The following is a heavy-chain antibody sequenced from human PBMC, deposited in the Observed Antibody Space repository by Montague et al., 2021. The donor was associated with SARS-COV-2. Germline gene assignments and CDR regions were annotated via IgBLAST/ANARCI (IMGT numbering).Heavy chain of an antibody. Sequence: SETLSLTCTVSGGSIDHYWSWIRQPPGKGLEWIGSIYYDGSSNYNTSLRSRVTISMQTSRNQVSLRLSSVTAADTALYYCARSQWHNWYFDLWGRGTLVTVSS. V-gene: IGHV4-59*11. CDR2: IYYDGSS. CDR1: GGSIDHY. J-gene: IGHJ2*01. CDR3: ARSQWHNWYFDL. D-gene: IGHD2-8*01.